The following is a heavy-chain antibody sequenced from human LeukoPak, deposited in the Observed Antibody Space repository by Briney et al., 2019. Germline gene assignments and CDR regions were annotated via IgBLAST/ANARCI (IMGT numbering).Heavy chain of an antibody. CDR2: ISYDGSNK. CDR1: GFTFSSYA. J-gene: IGHJ5*02. V-gene: IGHV3-30-3*01. CDR3: AIPGAP. D-gene: IGHD1-14*01. Sequence: GRSLILSCAASGFTFSSYAMHWVRQAPGKGLEWVAVISYDGSNKYYADSVKGRFTISRDNSKNTLYLQMNSLRAEDTAVYYCAIPGAPWGQGTLVTVSS.